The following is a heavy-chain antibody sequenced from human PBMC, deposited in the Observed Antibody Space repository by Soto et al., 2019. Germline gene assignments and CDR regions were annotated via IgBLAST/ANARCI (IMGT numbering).Heavy chain of an antibody. CDR2: ISAYNGNT. V-gene: IGHV1-18*01. J-gene: IGHJ6*02. Sequence: QVQLVQSGAEVKKPGASVKVSCKASGYTFTSYGISWVRQAPGQGLEWMGWISAYNGNTNYAQKLQGRVTITTDTSTSTAYMELRSLRAGDTAVYYCASYGGYSYGYEALGYYYGMDVWGQGTTVTVSS. CDR3: ASYGGYSYGYEALGYYYGMDV. CDR1: GYTFTSYG. D-gene: IGHD5-18*01.